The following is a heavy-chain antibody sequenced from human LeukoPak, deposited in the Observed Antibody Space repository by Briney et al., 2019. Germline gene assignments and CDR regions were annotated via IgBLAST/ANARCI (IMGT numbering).Heavy chain of an antibody. CDR2: IYPGDSDT. Sequence: GESLKISCKGSGYSFTSYWTGWVRQMPGKGLEWMGIIYPGDSDTRYSPSFQGQVTISADKSISTAYLQWSSLKASDTAMYYCARLTGYCSSTSCSSFDYWGQGTLVTVSS. CDR3: ARLTGYCSSTSCSSFDY. CDR1: GYSFTSYW. J-gene: IGHJ4*02. D-gene: IGHD2-2*01. V-gene: IGHV5-51*01.